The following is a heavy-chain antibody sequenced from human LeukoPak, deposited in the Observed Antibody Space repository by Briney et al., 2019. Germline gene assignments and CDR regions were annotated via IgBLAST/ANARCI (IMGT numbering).Heavy chain of an antibody. CDR3: ARSWGDSSGWYDAFDI. D-gene: IGHD6-19*01. V-gene: IGHV5-51*01. CDR1: GYSFTSYW. Sequence: GESLKISCKGSGYSFTSYWIGWVRQMPGKGLEWMGIIYPGDSDTRYSPSFQGQVTISADKSISTAYLQWSSLKASDTAMYYCARSWGDSSGWYDAFDIWGQGTMVTVSS. J-gene: IGHJ3*02. CDR2: IYPGDSDT.